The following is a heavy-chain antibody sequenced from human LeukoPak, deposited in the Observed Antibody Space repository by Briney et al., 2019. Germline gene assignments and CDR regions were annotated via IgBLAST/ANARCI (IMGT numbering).Heavy chain of an antibody. CDR1: GGSFSGYY. V-gene: IGHV4-34*01. CDR2: INHSGST. CDR3: ARGRAVRGVSPFDY. Sequence: SETLSLTCAVYGGSFSGYYWSWIRQPPGKGLEWIGEINHSGSTNYNPSLKSRVTISVDTSKNQFSLKLSSVTAADTAVYYCARGRAVRGVSPFDYWGQGTLVTVSS. J-gene: IGHJ4*02. D-gene: IGHD3-10*01.